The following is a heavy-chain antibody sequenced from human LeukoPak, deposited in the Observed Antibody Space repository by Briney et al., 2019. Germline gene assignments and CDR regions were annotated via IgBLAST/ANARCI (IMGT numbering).Heavy chain of an antibody. CDR2: IYYSGST. CDR1: GESISGFY. J-gene: IGHJ6*03. D-gene: IGHD6-13*01. V-gene: IGHV4-59*12. CDR3: ARASPYSSSWYYYYMDV. Sequence: PSETLSLTCTVSGESISGFYWTWIRQPPGKGLEWIGYIYYSGSTNYNPSLKSRVTISVDTSKNQFSLKLSSVTAADTAVYYCARASPYSSSWYYYYMDVWGKGTTVTVSS.